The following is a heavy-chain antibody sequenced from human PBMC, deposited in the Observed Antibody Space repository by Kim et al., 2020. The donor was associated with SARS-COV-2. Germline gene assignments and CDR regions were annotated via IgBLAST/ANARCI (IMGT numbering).Heavy chain of an antibody. Sequence: GGSLRLSCAASGFTFSVYGMNWVRQAPGKGLEWVSDISSSSITTYYADSVKGRFTISRDDAKNSLYLQMNSLRDDDAAVYYCARSNFDYWGQGTLVTVSS. CDR2: ISSSSITT. J-gene: IGHJ4*02. V-gene: IGHV3-48*02. CDR1: GFTFSVYG. CDR3: ARSNFDY.